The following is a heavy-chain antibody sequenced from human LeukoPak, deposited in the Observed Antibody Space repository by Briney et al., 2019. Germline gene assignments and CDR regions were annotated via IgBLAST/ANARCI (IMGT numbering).Heavy chain of an antibody. CDR2: INNDGSEQ. CDR3: ARHNVLSFDY. D-gene: IGHD2-8*01. V-gene: IGHV3-7*05. Sequence: QTGGSLRLSCAASGFTFSSYWMTWVRQAPGKGLEWVANINNDGSEQSYVDSVKGRFTISRDNAKDSLYLQVNSLRAEDTAVYYCARHNVLSFDYWGQGTLVTVSS. J-gene: IGHJ4*02. CDR1: GFTFSSYW.